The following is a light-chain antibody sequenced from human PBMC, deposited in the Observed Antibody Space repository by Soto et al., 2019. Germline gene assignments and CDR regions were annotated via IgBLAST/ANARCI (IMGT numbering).Light chain of an antibody. CDR3: QQYGGAPRT. Sequence: IVLTQSPGTLSLSPGERATLSGRASQSVTSSYLAWYQQKRGQAPRLLIYGASRRATGIPHRFSGSGSGTDFTLTICRLEPEDFAVYYCQQYGGAPRTFGQGTKVDIK. CDR1: QSVTSSY. CDR2: GAS. V-gene: IGKV3-20*01. J-gene: IGKJ1*01.